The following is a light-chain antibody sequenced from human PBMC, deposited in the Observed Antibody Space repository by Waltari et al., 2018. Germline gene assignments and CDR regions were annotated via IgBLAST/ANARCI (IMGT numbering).Light chain of an antibody. CDR3: AVWDDSLLGV. J-gene: IGLJ3*02. V-gene: IGLV1-44*01. Sequence: QSVLTQPPSASGTPGQRVTISCSGSSSNIGSNIVNWYQQLPGTAPKLLIYSNDQRPSGVPDRFSGSKSGTSAYLAISGLHSEDEAEYYCAVWDDSLLGVFGGGTKLTVL. CDR2: SND. CDR1: SSNIGSNI.